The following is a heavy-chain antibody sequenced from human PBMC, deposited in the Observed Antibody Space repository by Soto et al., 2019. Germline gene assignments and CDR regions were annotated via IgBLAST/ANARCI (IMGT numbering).Heavy chain of an antibody. J-gene: IGHJ6*02. CDR1: GGSVTSYY. Sequence: QVQLQESGPGLVKPSETLSLTCTVSGGSVTSYYWSCIRQPPGKALEWIGTIYYSGSTTYNPSLKSRVTISVDTSKNQFSLKLGSVTAADTAVYFCARALYGSGVLDVWGQGTTVNVSS. CDR3: ARALYGSGVLDV. D-gene: IGHD3-10*01. CDR2: IYYSGST. V-gene: IGHV4-59*02.